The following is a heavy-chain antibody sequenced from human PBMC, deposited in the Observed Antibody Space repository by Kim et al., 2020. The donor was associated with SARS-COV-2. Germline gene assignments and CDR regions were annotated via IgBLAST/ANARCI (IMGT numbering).Heavy chain of an antibody. J-gene: IGHJ3*02. D-gene: IGHD3-16*01. CDR1: GFTFINYA. CDR3: AKKPHGPFPVDM. Sequence: GGSLRLSCAASGFTFINYAMSWVRQGPGKGLEWVAAISGSGGTRVYADSVKGRFTVSRDNSKNTLYLQVNSLRDEDTAVYYCAKKPHGPFPVDMWGQGTFVMVSS. CDR2: ISGSGGTR. V-gene: IGHV3-23*01.